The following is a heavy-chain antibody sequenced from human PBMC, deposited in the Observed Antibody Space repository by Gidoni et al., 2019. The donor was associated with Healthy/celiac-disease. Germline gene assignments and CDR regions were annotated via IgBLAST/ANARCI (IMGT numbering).Heavy chain of an antibody. V-gene: IGHV3-15*01. CDR2: MKNKTDGGTT. D-gene: IGHD3-16*01. J-gene: IGHJ4*02. CDR1: GFTFSNAW. Sequence: EVQLVESGGGLVKPGGSLRLSCAASGFTFSNAWMSWVRQAPGKGLEWVGSMKNKTDGGTTDYAAPVKGRFTISRDDSKNTLYLQMNSLKTEDTAVYYCTTDKGGYWGQGTLVTVSS. CDR3: TTDKGGY.